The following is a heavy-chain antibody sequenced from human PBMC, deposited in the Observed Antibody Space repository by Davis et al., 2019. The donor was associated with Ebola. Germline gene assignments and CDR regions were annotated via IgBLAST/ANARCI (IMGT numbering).Heavy chain of an antibody. V-gene: IGHV1-2*06. CDR1: GYTFTGYY. J-gene: IGHJ4*02. CDR2: INPNSGGT. CDR3: SSILAGYRFDY. Sequence: ASVKVSCKASGYTFTGYYMHWVRQAPGQGLEWMGRINPNSGGTNYAQKFQGRVTITRDTSARTVYMELNSLRSEDTAVYFCSSILAGYRFDYWGQGALVTVSS. D-gene: IGHD3-9*01.